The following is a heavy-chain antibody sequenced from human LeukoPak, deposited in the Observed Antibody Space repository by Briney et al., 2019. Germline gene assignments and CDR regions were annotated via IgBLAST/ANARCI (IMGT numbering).Heavy chain of an antibody. V-gene: IGHV3-23*01. D-gene: IGHD2-15*01. CDR3: AKAPVTTCRGAFCYPFDY. CDR1: GFTLSSYA. CDR2: ISDIGNA. Sequence: GGSLRLSCAASGFTLSSYAMGWVRQAPGKGLEWVSAISDIGNAYHADSVKGRFTISRDSSKNTLFLQMNRLRPEDAAVYYCAKAPVTTCRGAFCYPFDYWGLGTLVAVSS. J-gene: IGHJ4*02.